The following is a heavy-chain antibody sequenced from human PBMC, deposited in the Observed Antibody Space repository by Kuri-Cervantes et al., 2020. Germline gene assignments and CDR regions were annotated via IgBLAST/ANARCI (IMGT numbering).Heavy chain of an antibody. Sequence: ESLKISCTVSGGSISSYYWSWIRQPPGKGLEWIGYIYYSGSTNYNHSLKSRVTISVDTSKNQFSLKLSSVTAADTAVYYCARAPRRQDAFDIWGQGTMVTVSS. CDR1: GGSISSYY. D-gene: IGHD1-14*01. CDR3: ARAPRRQDAFDI. CDR2: IYYSGST. J-gene: IGHJ3*02. V-gene: IGHV4-59*01.